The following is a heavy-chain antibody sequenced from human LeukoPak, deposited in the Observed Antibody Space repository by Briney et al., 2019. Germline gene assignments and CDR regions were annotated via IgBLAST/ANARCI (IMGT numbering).Heavy chain of an antibody. CDR2: IKSKTDGGTT. J-gene: IGHJ5*02. CDR1: GFTLSNAW. CDR3: TRIGGSGGLDP. Sequence: GGSLRLSCAASGFTLSNAWMTWVRQAPGKGPDRVGRIKSKTDGGTTDYAAPVKGRFTISRGDSKNTLYLQMNSLKNEDTAAYYCTRIGGSGGLDPWGQGTLVTVSP. D-gene: IGHD3-10*01. V-gene: IGHV3-15*01.